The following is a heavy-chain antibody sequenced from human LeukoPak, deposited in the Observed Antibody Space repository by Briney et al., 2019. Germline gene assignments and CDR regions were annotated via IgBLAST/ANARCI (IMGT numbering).Heavy chain of an antibody. D-gene: IGHD3-10*01. CDR3: ASLDYGAGSFGY. V-gene: IGHV4-59*01. J-gene: IGHJ4*02. CDR1: GGSISSYY. Sequence: NPSETLSLTCTVSGGSISSYYWSWIRQPPGKGLEWIGYIYYSGSTNYNPSLKSRVTISVDTSKNQFSLKLTSVTAADTAVYYCASLDYGAGSFGYWGQGTLVTVSS. CDR2: IYYSGST.